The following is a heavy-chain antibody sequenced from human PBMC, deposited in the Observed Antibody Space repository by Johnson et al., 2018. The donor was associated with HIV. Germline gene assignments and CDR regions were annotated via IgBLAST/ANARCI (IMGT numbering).Heavy chain of an antibody. Sequence: QVQLVESGGGVVQPGRSLRLSCAASGFTFSSYAMHWVRQAPGKGLEWVAVISYDGSNKYYADSVKGRFTISRDNSKKTLFLQMNSLRAEDTAVYYCAKDPVARGFVFDGFDMWGQGTMVTVSS. CDR1: GFTFSSYA. D-gene: IGHD5-12*01. V-gene: IGHV3-30-3*01. J-gene: IGHJ3*02. CDR3: AKDPVARGFVFDGFDM. CDR2: ISYDGSNK.